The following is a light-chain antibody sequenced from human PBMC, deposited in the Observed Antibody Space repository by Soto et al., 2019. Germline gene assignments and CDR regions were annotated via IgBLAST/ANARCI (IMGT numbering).Light chain of an antibody. V-gene: IGLV1-47*01. CDR1: RSNIRSNY. CDR3: AAWDDSLSGHVV. J-gene: IGLJ2*01. Sequence: QSVLTQPPSASGTPGQRVTISCSGSRSNIRSNYVYWYQQFPGTAPKLLIYRNNQRPSGVPDRFSGSKSGTSASLAISGLRSEDEADYYCAAWDDSLSGHVVFGGGTKLTVL. CDR2: RNN.